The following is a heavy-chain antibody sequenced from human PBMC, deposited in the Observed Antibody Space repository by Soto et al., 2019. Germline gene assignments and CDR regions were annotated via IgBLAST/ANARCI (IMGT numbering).Heavy chain of an antibody. D-gene: IGHD1-1*01. CDR3: ARDREGAGTTKYYYYYYMDV. Sequence: PGGSLRLSCAASGFPFSDYYMSWIRQATGKGLEWVSYISSSGSTIYYADSVKGRFTISRDNAKNSLYLQMNSLRAEDTAVYYCARDREGAGTTKYYYYYYMDVWGKGTTVTVSS. CDR2: ISSSGSTI. V-gene: IGHV3-11*01. J-gene: IGHJ6*03. CDR1: GFPFSDYY.